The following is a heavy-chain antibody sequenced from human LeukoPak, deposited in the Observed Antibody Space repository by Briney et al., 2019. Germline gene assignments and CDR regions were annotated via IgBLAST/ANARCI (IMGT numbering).Heavy chain of an antibody. V-gene: IGHV3-23*01. CDR1: GFTFTNYA. CDR2: ISATRGNT. Sequence: GGSLRLSCVASGFTFTNYAMSWVRQPPGKGLEWVSAISATRGNTYYADSVQGRFSISRDNSKNTLYLQMNSLRAEDTAVYYCATLYSSSWPFDYWGQGTLVTVSS. J-gene: IGHJ4*02. CDR3: ATLYSSSWPFDY. D-gene: IGHD6-13*01.